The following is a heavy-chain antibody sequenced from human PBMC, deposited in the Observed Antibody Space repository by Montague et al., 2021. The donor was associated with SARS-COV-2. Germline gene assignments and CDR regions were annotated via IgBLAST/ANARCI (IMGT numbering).Heavy chain of an antibody. CDR1: GGSISSYY. J-gene: IGHJ5*02. Sequence: SETLSLTCTVSGGSISSYYWSWIRQPPGKGLEWIGYIYYSGSTNYNPSLKSRVTISVDTSKNQFSLKLSSVTAADTAVYYCARVSRITTFGVVGCFDPWGQGTLVTVSS. V-gene: IGHV4-59*01. CDR2: IYYSGST. CDR3: ARVSRITTFGVVGCFDP. D-gene: IGHD3-3*01.